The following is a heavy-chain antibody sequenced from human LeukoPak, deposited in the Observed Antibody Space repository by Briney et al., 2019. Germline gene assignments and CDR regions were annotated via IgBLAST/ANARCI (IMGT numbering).Heavy chain of an antibody. CDR3: ARVSPSRTLLDY. Sequence: SETLSLTCTVSGGSISSSSYYWGWIRQPPGKGLEWIGSIYYSGSTYYNPSLKSRVTISVDTSKNQFFLKLSSVTAADTAVYYCARVSPSRTLLDYWGQGTLLTVSS. V-gene: IGHV4-39*07. CDR2: IYYSGST. CDR1: GGSISSSSYY. D-gene: IGHD2-2*01. J-gene: IGHJ4*02.